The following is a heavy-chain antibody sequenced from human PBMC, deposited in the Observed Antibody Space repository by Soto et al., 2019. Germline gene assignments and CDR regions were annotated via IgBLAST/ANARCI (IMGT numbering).Heavy chain of an antibody. D-gene: IGHD4-17*01. J-gene: IGHJ5*02. Sequence: SETLSLTCSVPGGSITSGGYYWTWIRQHPEKGLEWIGYIYYTGSTNYNPSLRSRVTISRDTSKNQFSLRLSSVTAADTAVYFCARAGDYTDYFRFDPWGQGTRVTVSS. CDR3: ARAGDYTDYFRFDP. CDR1: GGSITSGGYY. CDR2: IYYTGST. V-gene: IGHV4-31*03.